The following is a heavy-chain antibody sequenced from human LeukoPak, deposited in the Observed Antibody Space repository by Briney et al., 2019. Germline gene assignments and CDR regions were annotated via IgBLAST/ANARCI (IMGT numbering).Heavy chain of an antibody. CDR2: INPSGGST. CDR3: ARALHVGQQLGQLNWFDP. CDR1: GYTFTCYY. J-gene: IGHJ5*02. D-gene: IGHD6-13*01. V-gene: IGHV1-46*01. Sequence: ASVKVSCKASGYTFTCYYMHWARQAPGQGLEWMGIINPSGGSTSYAQKFQGRVTMTRDTPTSTVYMELSSLRSEDTAVYYCARALHVGQQLGQLNWFDPWGRGTLVTVSS.